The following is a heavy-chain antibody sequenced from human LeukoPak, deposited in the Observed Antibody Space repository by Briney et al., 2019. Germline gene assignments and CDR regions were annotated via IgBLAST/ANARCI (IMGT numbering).Heavy chain of an antibody. CDR2: IKQDGSEK. CDR3: ARDRGGRGSTVVTPFDY. J-gene: IGHJ4*02. V-gene: IGHV3-7*05. CDR1: GFTFSSYS. Sequence: GGSLRLSCAASGFTFSSYSMNWVRQAPGKGLEWVANIKQDGSEKYYVDSVKGRFTISRDNAKNSLYLQMNSLRAEDTAVYYCARDRGGRGSTVVTPFDYWGQGTLVTVSS. D-gene: IGHD4-23*01.